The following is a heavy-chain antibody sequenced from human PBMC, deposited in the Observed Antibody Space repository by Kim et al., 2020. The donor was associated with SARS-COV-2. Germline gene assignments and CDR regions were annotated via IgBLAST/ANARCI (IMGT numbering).Heavy chain of an antibody. CDR3: ARQSFDSDGFYAFLDS. V-gene: IGHV5-51*01. J-gene: IGHJ4*02. Sequence: GESLKISCQASGYTFSTYWIAWVRQMPGKGLEWMGMIYPGDSDTMYTPSFQGQVTMSVDKSINTAYLQWTRLKASDTATYYCARQSFDSDGFYAFLDSWGQGTLVTVSS. CDR1: GYTFSTYW. CDR2: IYPGDSDT. D-gene: IGHD3-3*01.